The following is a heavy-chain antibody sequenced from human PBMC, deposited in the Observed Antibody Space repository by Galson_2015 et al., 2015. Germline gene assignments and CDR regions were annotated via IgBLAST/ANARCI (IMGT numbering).Heavy chain of an antibody. Sequence: SVKVSCKASGYTFTSYAVHWVRQAPGQRLEWIGWINAGNGNRMFSQTFQGRVTITSDTSASTIYMELNSLTYEDTAVYYCAREWHSDDPLFGLCSGGSCELDSWGQGTLVTVSS. CDR1: GYTFTSYA. J-gene: IGHJ4*02. CDR3: AREWHSDDPLFGLCSGGSCELDS. V-gene: IGHV1-3*01. D-gene: IGHD2-15*01. CDR2: INAGNGNR.